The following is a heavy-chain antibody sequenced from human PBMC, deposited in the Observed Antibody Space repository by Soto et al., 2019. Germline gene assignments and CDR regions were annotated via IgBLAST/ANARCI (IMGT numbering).Heavy chain of an antibody. D-gene: IGHD5-18*01. CDR3: ATRDTGRVY. CDR1: GVSIDSHDW. V-gene: IGHV4-4*02. CDR2: SHQSGNT. J-gene: IGHJ4*02. Sequence: QVQLQESGPGLVKPSGTLSLTCAVSGVSIDSHDWWTWVRQPPGKGLEWIGESHQSGNTNYNSSLESRVTISLDKFRNHFSLQLDSVTVADTAVYYCATRDTGRVYWGQGTLVTVSS.